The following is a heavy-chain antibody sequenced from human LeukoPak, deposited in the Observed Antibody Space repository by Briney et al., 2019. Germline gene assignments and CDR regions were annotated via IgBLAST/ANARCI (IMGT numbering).Heavy chain of an antibody. CDR2: IYHSGST. Sequence: SETLSLTCAGSGGSISSGGYSWSWIRQPPGKGLEWIGYIYHSGSTYYNPSLKSRVTISVDRAKNQFYLKLSSVTAADTAVYYCARSTTSRLNWFDPWGQGTLVTVSS. D-gene: IGHD1-7*01. V-gene: IGHV4-30-2*01. CDR1: GGSISSGGYS. J-gene: IGHJ5*02. CDR3: ARSTTSRLNWFDP.